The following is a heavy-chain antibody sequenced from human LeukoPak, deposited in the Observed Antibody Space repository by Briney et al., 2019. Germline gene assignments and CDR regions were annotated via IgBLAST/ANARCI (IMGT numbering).Heavy chain of an antibody. V-gene: IGHV4-34*01. CDR1: GGSFSGYY. CDR3: ARRENRAHCSSTTPCYYYYGMDV. CDR2: INHNGST. J-gene: IGHJ6*02. D-gene: IGHD2-2*01. Sequence: SETLSLTCAVYGGSFSGYYWSWIRQPPGKGLEWIGEINHNGSTNYNPSLKSRVTISVDTSKNQFSLKLSSVTAADTAVYYCARRENRAHCSSTTPCYYYYGMDVWGQGTTVTVSS.